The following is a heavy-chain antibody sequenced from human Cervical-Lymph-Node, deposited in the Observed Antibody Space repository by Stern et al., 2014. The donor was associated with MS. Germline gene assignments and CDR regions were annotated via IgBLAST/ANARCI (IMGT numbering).Heavy chain of an antibody. CDR2: IYPGDSET. J-gene: IGHJ4*02. CDR3: ARQTTAWASDV. V-gene: IGHV5-51*01. D-gene: IGHD1-14*01. Sequence: VQLVQSGAELIRPGESLKISCKGSGFTFSIYWIAWVRQMPGKGLEWMGIIYPGDSETRYSPSFQGQVTMSADKSTITAYLQWSSLNASDAAMYFCARQTTAWASDVWGQGTLVTVSS. CDR1: GFTFSIYW.